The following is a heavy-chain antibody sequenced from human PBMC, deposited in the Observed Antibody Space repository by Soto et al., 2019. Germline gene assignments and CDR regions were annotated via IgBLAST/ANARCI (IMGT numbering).Heavy chain of an antibody. D-gene: IGHD2-8*01. CDR2: IKKDGSEK. V-gene: IGHV3-7*01. J-gene: IGHJ4*02. CDR1: GFTFSSYW. CDR3: ARDRCTNGVCYAPSDY. Sequence: GGSLRLSCAASGFTFSSYWMSWVRQAPGKGLEWVANIKKDGSEKYYVDSVKGRFTISRDNAKNSLYLQMDSLRAEDMAVYYCARDRCTNGVCYAPSDYWGQGTLVTVSS.